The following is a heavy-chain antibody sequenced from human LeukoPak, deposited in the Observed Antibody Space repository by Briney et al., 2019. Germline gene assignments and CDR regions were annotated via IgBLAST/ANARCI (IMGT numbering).Heavy chain of an antibody. D-gene: IGHD4-23*01. J-gene: IGHJ5*01. V-gene: IGHV4-39*07. CDR1: GGYIITSGHY. Sequence: SETLSLTCTVSGGYIITSGHYWGWIRQPPGKGLEWIGSVYYTGVTSTNPFFRSRMSISVDTSKNQFSLNLTSVTAADAAVYYCARERSSSGGHNWFDSWGQGTLVTVSS. CDR3: ARERSSSGGHNWFDS. CDR2: VYYTGVT.